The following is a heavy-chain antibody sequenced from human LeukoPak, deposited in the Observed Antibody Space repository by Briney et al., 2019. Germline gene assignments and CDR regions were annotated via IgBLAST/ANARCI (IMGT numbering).Heavy chain of an antibody. J-gene: IGHJ3*02. CDR3: ARDSVGGTGHDAFDI. CDR2: IYYSGSA. V-gene: IGHV4-39*07. Sequence: PSETLSLTCTVSGGSINSVNYYWGWIRQPPGEGLEWIGSIYYSGSAYYSSSLKSRVTISVDTSKNQFSLKLTSVTAADTAVYFCARDSVGGTGHDAFDIWGQGTMATVSS. CDR1: GGSINSVNYY. D-gene: IGHD1-26*01.